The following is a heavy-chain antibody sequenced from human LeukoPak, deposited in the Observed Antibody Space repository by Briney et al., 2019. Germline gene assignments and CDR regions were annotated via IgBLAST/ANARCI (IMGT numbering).Heavy chain of an antibody. D-gene: IGHD3-10*01. Sequence: SETLSLTCTVSGGSISSSSYYWGWIRQPPGKGLAWIGSIYYSGSTYYNPSLMSRVTISVDTSTNQFSLKLSSVTAADTAVYYCARTDGSGSYDYYFDYWGQGTLVTVSS. CDR2: IYYSGST. CDR1: GGSISSSSYY. J-gene: IGHJ4*02. V-gene: IGHV4-39*01. CDR3: ARTDGSGSYDYYFDY.